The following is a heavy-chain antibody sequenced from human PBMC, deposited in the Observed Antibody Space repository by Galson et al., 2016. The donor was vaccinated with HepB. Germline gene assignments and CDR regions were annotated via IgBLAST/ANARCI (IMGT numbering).Heavy chain of an antibody. CDR2: ITHSGDI. V-gene: IGHV4-34*01. D-gene: IGHD2-15*01. J-gene: IGHJ4*02. CDR1: RASLNNNY. CDR3: ATLERRPSGHHYFDS. Sequence: SETLSLTCVVYRASLNNNYWSWVRQPPGKGLEWLGEITHSGDINYNPSLKSRVTMSADTSSSQFSLKMTSVTAADTAMYYCATLERRPSGHHYFDSWGQGTLVTVSS.